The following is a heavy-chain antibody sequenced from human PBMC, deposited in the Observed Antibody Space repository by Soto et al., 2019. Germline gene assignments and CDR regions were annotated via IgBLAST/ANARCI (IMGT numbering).Heavy chain of an antibody. V-gene: IGHV3-30-3*01. CDR3: ARDDEDGSYCDLGY. D-gene: IGHD3-10*01. CDR2: ILHDGHNK. CDR1: GFTFSNYI. Sequence: QVQLVESGGGVVQPGRSLRLSCAASGFTFSNYIMHWVRQAPGTGLEWVSMILHDGHNKYYADSVKGRFTISRDNSKNTLYLQLNSLITEDPAIYYCARDDEDGSYCDLGYWGQGTLLTVSS. J-gene: IGHJ4*02.